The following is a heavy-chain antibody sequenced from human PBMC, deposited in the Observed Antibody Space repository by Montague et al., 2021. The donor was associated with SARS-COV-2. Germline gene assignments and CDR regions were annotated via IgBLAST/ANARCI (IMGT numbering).Heavy chain of an antibody. V-gene: IGHV6-1*01. CDR3: ASSGITLTGLDAFDI. D-gene: IGHD3-9*01. CDR1: GDSVSSKSVA. Sequence: CVISGDSVSSKSVAWNWIRQSPSRGLEWLGRTYYRSKWDSDYAESVKRRLVITPDTSKNQVSLQLNSVIPEDTAVYFCASSGITLTGLDAFDIWGQGKMVTVSS. CDR2: TYYRSKWDS. J-gene: IGHJ3*02.